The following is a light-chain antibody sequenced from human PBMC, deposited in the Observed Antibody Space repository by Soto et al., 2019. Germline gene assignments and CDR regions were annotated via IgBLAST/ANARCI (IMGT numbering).Light chain of an antibody. CDR2: AAS. J-gene: IGKJ1*01. V-gene: IGKV1-39*01. CDR1: ARVSNY. Sequence: DIRMAQSPSSLSASVGDRVTITSRASARVSNYLNWYQQTPGTAPNLLIYAASRLQSGVPSRFSGSGSGTDFTLTISNLQPEDFATYYCQQSYITPWTVGQGTKVDIK. CDR3: QQSYITPWT.